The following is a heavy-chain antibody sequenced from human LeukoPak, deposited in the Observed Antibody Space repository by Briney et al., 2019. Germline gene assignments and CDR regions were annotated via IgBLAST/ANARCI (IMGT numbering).Heavy chain of an antibody. J-gene: IGHJ2*01. D-gene: IGHD6-13*01. CDR3: ARADQQLVRFRYFDL. Sequence: SETLSLTCTVSGGSISSYYWSWIRQPPGKGLEWIGYIYYSGSTNYNPSLKSRVTISVDTSKNQFSLKLSSVTAADTAVYYCARADQQLVRFRYFDLWGRGTLVTVSS. V-gene: IGHV4-59*01. CDR1: GGSISSYY. CDR2: IYYSGST.